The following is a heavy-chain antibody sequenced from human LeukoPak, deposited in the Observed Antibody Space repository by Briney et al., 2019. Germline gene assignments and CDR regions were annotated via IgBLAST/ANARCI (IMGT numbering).Heavy chain of an antibody. Sequence: GGSLRLSCAASGFTFSSYGMPWVRQAPGKGLEWVAVISYDGSNKYYADSVKGRFTISRDNSKNTLYLQMNSLRAEDTAVYYCAKDRGRIVVVPPDYWGQGTLVTVSS. CDR3: AKDRGRIVVVPPDY. J-gene: IGHJ4*02. D-gene: IGHD3-22*01. V-gene: IGHV3-30*18. CDR1: GFTFSSYG. CDR2: ISYDGSNK.